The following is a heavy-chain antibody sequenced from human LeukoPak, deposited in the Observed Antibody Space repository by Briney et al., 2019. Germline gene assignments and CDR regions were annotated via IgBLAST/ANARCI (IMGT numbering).Heavy chain of an antibody. CDR2: ISTSSSYI. Sequence: GGSLRLSCAASGFTFSSYSMSWVRQAPGKGLEWVSSISTSSSYIYYADSVKGRFTISRDNAKNSLYLQMNSLRAGDTAVYYCAKSADNYYYYYMDVWGKGTTVTVSS. CDR3: AKSADNYYYYYMDV. V-gene: IGHV3-21*06. D-gene: IGHD3-3*01. J-gene: IGHJ6*03. CDR1: GFTFSSYS.